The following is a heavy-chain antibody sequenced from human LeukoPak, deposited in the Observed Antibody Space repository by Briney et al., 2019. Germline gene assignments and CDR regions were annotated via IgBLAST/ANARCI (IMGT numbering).Heavy chain of an antibody. CDR1: GFTFSSYW. J-gene: IGHJ4*02. Sequence: PGGSLRLSCAASGFTFSSYWMSWVRQAPGKGLEWEANIKQDGSEKYYVDSVKGRFTISRDNAKNSLYLQMNSLRAEDTAVYYCAKDQYSGYDSEDYYFDYWGQGTLVTVSA. CDR3: AKDQYSGYDSEDYYFDY. CDR2: IKQDGSEK. D-gene: IGHD5-12*01. V-gene: IGHV3-7*01.